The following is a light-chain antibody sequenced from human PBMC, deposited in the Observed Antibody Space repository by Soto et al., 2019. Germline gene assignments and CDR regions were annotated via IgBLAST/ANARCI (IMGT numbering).Light chain of an antibody. CDR3: ATWDDSLSGWV. V-gene: IGLV1-47*01. Sequence: QSVLTQPPSASGTPGQRVTISCCGSSSNIGSNYVYWYQQLPGTAPKLLIYRNNERPSGVPDRFSGSKSGTSASLAISGLRSEDEADYYSATWDDSLSGWVFGGGTKVTVL. CDR2: RNN. CDR1: SSNIGSNY. J-gene: IGLJ3*02.